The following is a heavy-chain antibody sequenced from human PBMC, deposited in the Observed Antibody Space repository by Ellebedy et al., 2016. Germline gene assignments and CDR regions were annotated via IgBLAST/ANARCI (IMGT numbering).Heavy chain of an antibody. V-gene: IGHV1-2*02. J-gene: IGHJ6*03. Sequence: ASVKVSXXASGYTFTGYYMHWVRQAPGQGLEWMGWINPNSGGTNYAQKFQGRVTMTRDTSISTAYMELSSLRSEDTAVYYCARRNLNYYGSGSYPKTYYYYMDVWGKGTTVTVSS. CDR2: INPNSGGT. CDR1: GYTFTGYY. CDR3: ARRNLNYYGSGSYPKTYYYYMDV. D-gene: IGHD3-10*01.